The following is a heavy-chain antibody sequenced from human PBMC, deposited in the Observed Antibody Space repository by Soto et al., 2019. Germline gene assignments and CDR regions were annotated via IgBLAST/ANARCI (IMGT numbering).Heavy chain of an antibody. D-gene: IGHD3-10*01. CDR1: GGTFNTYA. CDR3: AREVQVHTPAFVY. J-gene: IGHJ4*02. Sequence: QVQLVQSGAEMKKPGSSVKVSCQSSGGTFNTYAMNWVRQAPGQGPEWMGDISPMFGAANYAPKFQGRVPINADESTGTSYMQLSSLTSEATALYFCAREVQVHTPAFVYWGQGTLVTVSS. CDR2: ISPMFGAA. V-gene: IGHV1-69*19.